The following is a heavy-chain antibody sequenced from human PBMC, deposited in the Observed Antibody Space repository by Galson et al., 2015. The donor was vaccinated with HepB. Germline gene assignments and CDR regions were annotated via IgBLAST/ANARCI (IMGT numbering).Heavy chain of an antibody. Sequence: SVKVSCKASGSTFTDYYMHWVRQAPGQGLEWMGWINPKSGGTNYAQKFQGRVTMTRDTSISTAYTELSRLRSDDTAVYYCARRISGSYPDYWGQGTLVTVSS. CDR1: GSTFTDYY. J-gene: IGHJ4*02. D-gene: IGHD1-26*01. CDR2: INPKSGGT. V-gene: IGHV1-2*02. CDR3: ARRISGSYPDY.